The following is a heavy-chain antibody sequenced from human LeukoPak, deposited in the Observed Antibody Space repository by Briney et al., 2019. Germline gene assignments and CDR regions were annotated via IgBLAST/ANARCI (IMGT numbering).Heavy chain of an antibody. V-gene: IGHV3-48*03. CDR3: AREPVLDY. D-gene: IGHD1-14*01. Sequence: GGSLRLSCAASGFTFSRYEMNWVRQAPGKGLEWVSYISGSGSTIYYADSVKGRFTISRDNAKNSLYLQMNSLRVEDTAVYYCAREPVLDYWGQGTLVTVSS. J-gene: IGHJ4*02. CDR2: ISGSGSTI. CDR1: GFTFSRYE.